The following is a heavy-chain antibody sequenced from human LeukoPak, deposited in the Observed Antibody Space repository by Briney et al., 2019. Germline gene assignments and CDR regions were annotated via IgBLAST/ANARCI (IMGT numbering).Heavy chain of an antibody. CDR2: IYYSGST. CDR3: ARVITIFGVVILMYFDY. J-gene: IGHJ4*02. Sequence: SETLSLTCAVYGGSFRGYYWSWIRQPPGKGLEWIGSIYYSGSTYYNPSLKSRVTISVDTSKNQFSLKLSSVTAADTAVYYCARVITIFGVVILMYFDYWGQGTLVTVSS. D-gene: IGHD3-3*01. CDR1: GGSFRGYY. V-gene: IGHV4-34*01.